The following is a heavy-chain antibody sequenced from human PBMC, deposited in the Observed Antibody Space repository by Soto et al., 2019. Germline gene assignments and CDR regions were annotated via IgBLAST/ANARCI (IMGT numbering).Heavy chain of an antibody. J-gene: IGHJ6*02. CDR3: ARDLESIAARKFHYYGMDV. Sequence: VGSLRLSCAASGFTFSSYAMHWVRQAPGKGLEWVAVISYDGSNKYYADSVKGRFTISRDNSKNTLYLQMNSLRAEDTAVYYCARDLESIAARKFHYYGMDVWGQGTTVTVSS. CDR1: GFTFSSYA. CDR2: ISYDGSNK. D-gene: IGHD6-6*01. V-gene: IGHV3-30-3*01.